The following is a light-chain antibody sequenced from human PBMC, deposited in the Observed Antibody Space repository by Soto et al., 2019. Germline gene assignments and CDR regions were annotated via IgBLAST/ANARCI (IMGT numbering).Light chain of an antibody. V-gene: IGKV1-27*01. J-gene: IGKJ4*01. CDR1: QGIAKY. Sequence: DILMTQSPSSLSASVGDRVTFTCRASQGIAKYLAWYQQKPGKVPKLLISDASTVQSGVPSRFYGSGPGTDFTLTISSLQPKDVATYYCQTYNSDPLTFGGGTKVEIK. CDR2: DAS. CDR3: QTYNSDPLT.